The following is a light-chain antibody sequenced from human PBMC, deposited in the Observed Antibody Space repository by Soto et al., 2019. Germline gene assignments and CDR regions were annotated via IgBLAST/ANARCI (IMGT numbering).Light chain of an antibody. Sequence: EMVMTQSPATLSMSPGETVTLSCRASQSVSRNLAWYQQKPGQAPRLLIYGAYTRATGIPATFSGSGSGTKFTLTISSLQSEDFAVYYCQQYNSWPPLTFGGGTKVDIK. CDR1: QSVSRN. CDR3: QQYNSWPPLT. V-gene: IGKV3-15*01. J-gene: IGKJ4*01. CDR2: GAY.